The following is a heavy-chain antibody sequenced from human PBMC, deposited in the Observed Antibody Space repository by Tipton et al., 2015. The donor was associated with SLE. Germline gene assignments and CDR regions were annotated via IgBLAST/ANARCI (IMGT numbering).Heavy chain of an antibody. D-gene: IGHD3-3*01. CDR3: ASLGDRGGVVT. V-gene: IGHV4-59*12. Sequence: TLSLTCTVSGGSISNYYWSWMRQSPGKGLEWIGQMYNSGSAHYNASPKSRLTISVDTSKNQFSLTLSSVTAADTAVYYCASLGDRGGVVTWGQGTLVTVSS. CDR2: MYNSGSA. J-gene: IGHJ4*02. CDR1: GGSISNYY.